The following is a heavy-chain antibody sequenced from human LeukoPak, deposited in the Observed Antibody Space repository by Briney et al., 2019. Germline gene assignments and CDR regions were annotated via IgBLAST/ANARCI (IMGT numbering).Heavy chain of an antibody. V-gene: IGHV3-21*01. J-gene: IGHJ4*02. CDR3: ARAFTGYYDSSGYYSRDC. CDR1: GFTFSSYS. Sequence: PGGSLRLSCAASGFTFSSYSMSWVRQAPGKGLEWVSSISSSSSYIYYAVSVKGRYPIYRDNAKNSLYLQMNSLRDEDTAVYYCARAFTGYYDSSGYYSRDCWGQGILVTVSS. D-gene: IGHD3-22*01. CDR2: ISSSSSYI.